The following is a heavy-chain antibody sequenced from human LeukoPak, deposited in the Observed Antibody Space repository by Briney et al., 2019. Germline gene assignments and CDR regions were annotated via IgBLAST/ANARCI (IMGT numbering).Heavy chain of an antibody. CDR1: GGTFSSYA. CDR3: ARCGYSSGWPPDYYYGMDV. V-gene: IGHV1-69*13. D-gene: IGHD6-19*01. Sequence: GASVKVSCKASGGTFSSYAISWVRQAPGQGLEWMGGIIPIFGTANYAQKFQGRVTITADESTSTAYMELSSLRSEDTAVYYCARCGYSSGWPPDYYYGMDVWGQGTTVTVSS. J-gene: IGHJ6*02. CDR2: IIPIFGTA.